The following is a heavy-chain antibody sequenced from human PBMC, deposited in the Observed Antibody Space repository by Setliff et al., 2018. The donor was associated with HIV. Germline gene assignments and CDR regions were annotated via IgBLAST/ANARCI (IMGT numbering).Heavy chain of an antibody. CDR2: ISYNGRT. D-gene: IGHD3-9*01. CDR1: GGSISNRNYY. CDR3: ARGFTNYDIMTGYPRAPYYYYYMDV. V-gene: IGHV4-39*07. J-gene: IGHJ6*03. Sequence: SETLSLTCTVSGGSISNRNYYWGWIRQPPGKGLEWIGSISYNGRTYYNPSLKSRVTISADMSKNHFSLKLRSVTAADTAVYYCARGFTNYDIMTGYPRAPYYYYYMDVWGKGTTVTVSS.